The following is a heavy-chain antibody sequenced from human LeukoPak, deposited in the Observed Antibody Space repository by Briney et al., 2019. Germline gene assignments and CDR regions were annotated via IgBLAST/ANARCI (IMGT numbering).Heavy chain of an antibody. D-gene: IGHD6-19*01. CDR1: GGSISSGSYY. J-gene: IGHJ5*02. V-gene: IGHV4-61*02. CDR3: ASRRGGAVAGDNWFDP. CDR2: IYTSGST. Sequence: SETLSLTCTVSGGSISSGSYYWSWIRQPAGKGLEWIGRIYTSGSTNYNPSLKSRVTISVDTSKNQFSLKLSSVTAADTAVYYCASRRGGAVAGDNWFDPWGQGTLVTVPS.